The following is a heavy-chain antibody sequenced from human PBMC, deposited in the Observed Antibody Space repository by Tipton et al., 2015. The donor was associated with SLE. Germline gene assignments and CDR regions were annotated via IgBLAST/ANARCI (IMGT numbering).Heavy chain of an antibody. V-gene: IGHV1-46*01. CDR3: ARPYCSSTSCAGGAFDI. Sequence: QSGAEVKKPGASVKVSCKASGYTFTSYYMHWVRQAPGQGLEWMGIINPSGGSTSYAQKFQGRVTMTRDTSTSTVYMELSSLRSEDTAVYYCARPYCSSTSCAGGAFDIWGQGTMVTVSS. J-gene: IGHJ3*02. D-gene: IGHD2-2*01. CDR2: INPSGGST. CDR1: GYTFTSYY.